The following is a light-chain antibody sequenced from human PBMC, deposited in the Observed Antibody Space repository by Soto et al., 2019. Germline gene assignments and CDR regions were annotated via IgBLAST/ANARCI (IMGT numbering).Light chain of an antibody. V-gene: IGLV2-14*01. CDR1: SSDVGGYNY. Sequence: QSALPQPASVSGSPGQSITISCTGTSSDVGGYNYVSWYQQHPGKAPKLMIYEVSNRPSGVSNRFSGSKSGNTASLTISGLQAEDEADYYCSSYTSSSTLVFGTGTKATVL. CDR3: SSYTSSSTLV. CDR2: EVS. J-gene: IGLJ1*01.